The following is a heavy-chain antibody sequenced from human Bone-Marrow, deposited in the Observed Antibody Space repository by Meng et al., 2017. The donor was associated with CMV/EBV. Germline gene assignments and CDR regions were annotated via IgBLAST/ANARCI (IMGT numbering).Heavy chain of an antibody. CDR1: GGSFSGYY. Sequence: GSLRLSCAVYGGSFSGYYWSWIRQPPGKGLEWIGEINHSGSTNYNPSLKSRVTISVETSKNQFSLKLSSVTAADTAVYYCARTNTYYYDSSGYSLYWFDPWGQGTLVTVPQ. J-gene: IGHJ5*02. CDR2: INHSGST. CDR3: ARTNTYYYDSSGYSLYWFDP. D-gene: IGHD3-22*01. V-gene: IGHV4-34*01.